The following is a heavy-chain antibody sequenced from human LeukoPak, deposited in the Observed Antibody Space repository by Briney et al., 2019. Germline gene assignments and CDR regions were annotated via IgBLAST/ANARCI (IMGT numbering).Heavy chain of an antibody. V-gene: IGHV4-31*03. D-gene: IGHD2-2*03. CDR1: GGSISSGGYY. CDR2: IYYSGST. Sequence: SETLSLTCTVSGGSISSGGYYWSWIRQHPGKGLEWIGYIYYSGSTYYNPSLKSRVTTSVDTSKNQFSLKLSSVTAADTAVYYCARAIDGYCSSTSCYYHWFDPWGQGTLVTVSS. CDR3: ARAIDGYCSSTSCYYHWFDP. J-gene: IGHJ5*02.